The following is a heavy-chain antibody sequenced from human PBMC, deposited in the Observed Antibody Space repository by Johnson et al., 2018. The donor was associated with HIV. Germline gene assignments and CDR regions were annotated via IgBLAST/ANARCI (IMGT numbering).Heavy chain of an antibody. J-gene: IGHJ3*02. CDR1: GFTFSSYG. CDR3: ARGWVGATLRAFDI. CDR2: ISYDGSNK. Sequence: QVQLVESGGGVVQPGRSLRLSCAASGFTFSSYGIHWVRQAPGKGLEWVSSISYDGSNKYYADSVKGRFTISRDNAKNSLYLHMNSLRSEDTALYYCARGWVGATLRAFDIWGQGKWSPSLQ. V-gene: IGHV3-30*03. D-gene: IGHD1-26*01.